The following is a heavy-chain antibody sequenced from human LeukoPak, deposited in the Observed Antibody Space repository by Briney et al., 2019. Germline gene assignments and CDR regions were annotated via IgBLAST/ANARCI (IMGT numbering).Heavy chain of an antibody. CDR3: ARVYWNDVGTAFDI. CDR1: GGTFSSYA. CDR2: IIPILGIA. J-gene: IGHJ3*02. D-gene: IGHD1-1*01. Sequence: SVKVSCNASGGTFSSYAISWVRQAPGQGLEWMGRIIPILGIANYAQKFQGRVTITADKSTSTGYMELSSLRSEDTAVYYCARVYWNDVGTAFDIWGQGTMVTVSS. V-gene: IGHV1-69*04.